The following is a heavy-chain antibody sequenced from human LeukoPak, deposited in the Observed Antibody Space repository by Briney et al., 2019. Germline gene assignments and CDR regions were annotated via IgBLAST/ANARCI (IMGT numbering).Heavy chain of an antibody. V-gene: IGHV1-3*01. CDR1: GYTFTSYG. CDR2: INAGNGNT. J-gene: IGHJ5*02. D-gene: IGHD3-16*01. Sequence: GASVKVSCKASGYTFTSYGISWVRQAPGQRLEWMGWINAGNGNTKYSQKFQGRVTITRDTSASTAYMELSSLRSEDTAVYYCARRRLTLNWFDPWGQGTLVTVSS. CDR3: ARRRLTLNWFDP.